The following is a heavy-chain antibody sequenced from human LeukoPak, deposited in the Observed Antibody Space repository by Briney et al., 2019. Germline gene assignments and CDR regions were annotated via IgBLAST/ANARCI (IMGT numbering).Heavy chain of an antibody. Sequence: GGSLRLSCAASGFTVSSNSMSWVRQAPGKGLEWVSVIYSGGRTYYADSVKGRFTISRDNSKNTLYLLMNSLRTEDTAVYYCARGGTPAHFDYWGQGTLVTVSS. D-gene: IGHD3-16*01. J-gene: IGHJ4*02. CDR3: ARGGTPAHFDY. V-gene: IGHV3-53*01. CDR2: IYSGGRT. CDR1: GFTVSSNS.